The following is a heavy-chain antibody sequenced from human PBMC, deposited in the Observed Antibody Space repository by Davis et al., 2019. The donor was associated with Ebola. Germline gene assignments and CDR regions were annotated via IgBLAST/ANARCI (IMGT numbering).Heavy chain of an antibody. V-gene: IGHV3-30-3*01. CDR3: ARVYGSGSYYNAPFDY. CDR1: GFTFSSYA. J-gene: IGHJ4*02. CDR2: ISYDGSNK. Sequence: GESLKISCAASGFTFSSYAMHWVRQAPGKGLKWVAVISYDGSNKYYADSVKGRFTISRDNSKNTLYLQMNSLRAEDTAVYYCARVYGSGSYYNAPFDYWGQGTLVTVSS. D-gene: IGHD3-10*01.